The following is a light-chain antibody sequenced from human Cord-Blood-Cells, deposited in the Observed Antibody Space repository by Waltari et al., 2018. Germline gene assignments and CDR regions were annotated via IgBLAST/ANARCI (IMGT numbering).Light chain of an antibody. CDR3: SSYAGSNNLV. V-gene: IGLV2-8*01. CDR1: SSDVGGYNY. CDR2: EIS. Sequence: QSALTQPPSASGSPGQSVSISCTGTSSDVGGYNYVYWYQQHPVKAPKLRIYEISKRPSGVPDRFSGSKSDNTASLTVSGLQGEDEADYYCSSYAGSNNLVFGGGTKLTVL. J-gene: IGLJ2*01.